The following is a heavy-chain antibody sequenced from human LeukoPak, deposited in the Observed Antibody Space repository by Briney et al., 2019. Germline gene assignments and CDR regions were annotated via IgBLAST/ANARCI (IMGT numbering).Heavy chain of an antibody. CDR2: IYYSGST. Sequence: SETLSLTCTVSGGSISSSSYYWGWIRQPPGEGLEWIGSIYYSGSTYYNPSLKSRVTISVDTSKNQFSLKLSSVTAADTAVYYCATLPGRRSWFDPWGQGTLVTVSS. CDR1: GGSISSSSYY. CDR3: ATLPGRRSWFDP. V-gene: IGHV4-39*01. J-gene: IGHJ5*02.